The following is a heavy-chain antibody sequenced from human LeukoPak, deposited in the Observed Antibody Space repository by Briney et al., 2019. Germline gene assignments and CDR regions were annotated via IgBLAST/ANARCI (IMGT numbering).Heavy chain of an antibody. V-gene: IGHV3-33*01. Sequence: GRSLRLSCAASGFTFGAYGMHWVRQAPGKGLEWVAVTWYDGSNQYYVDSVKGRFTISRDNSKNTVHLQMNSLRVEDTAVYYCAREQYGSDDALDIWGQGTMVTVSS. J-gene: IGHJ3*02. CDR1: GFTFGAYG. CDR3: AREQYGSDDALDI. CDR2: TWYDGSNQ. D-gene: IGHD3-10*01.